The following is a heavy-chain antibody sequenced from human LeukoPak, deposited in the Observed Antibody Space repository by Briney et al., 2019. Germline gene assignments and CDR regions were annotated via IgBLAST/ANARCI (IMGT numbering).Heavy chain of an antibody. J-gene: IGHJ5*02. CDR1: GYTFTSYA. CDR2: INAGNGNT. CDR3: ARGVAGRSWFDP. D-gene: IGHD6-19*01. Sequence: ASVKVSCKASGYTFTSYAKHWVRQAPGQRLEWMGWINAGNGNTKYSQKFQGRVTITRDTSASTAYMELSSLRSEDTAVYYCARGVAGRSWFDPWGQGTLVTVSS. V-gene: IGHV1-3*01.